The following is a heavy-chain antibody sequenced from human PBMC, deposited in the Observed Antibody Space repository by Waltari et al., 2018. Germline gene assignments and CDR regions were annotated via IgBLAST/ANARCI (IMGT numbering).Heavy chain of an antibody. D-gene: IGHD6-13*01. CDR2: ISAYNGNT. V-gene: IGHV1-18*01. Sequence: QVQLVQSGAEVKKPGASVKVSCKASGYTFTSYGISWVRQAPGQGLEWMEWISAYNGNTNDAQKLPGRVTITTDTSTRTAYMELRSLRSDDTAVYYCARDRGGQQPRSHDYWGQGTLVTVSS. CDR1: GYTFTSYG. J-gene: IGHJ4*02. CDR3: ARDRGGQQPRSHDY.